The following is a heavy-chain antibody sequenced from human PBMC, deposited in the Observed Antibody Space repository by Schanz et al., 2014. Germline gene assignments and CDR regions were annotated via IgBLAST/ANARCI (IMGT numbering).Heavy chain of an antibody. CDR3: ARDNGRIPAANSFDY. V-gene: IGHV1-18*01. J-gene: IGHJ4*02. CDR2: ISGYTGDT. D-gene: IGHD1-26*01. Sequence: QVQLVQSGAEVKKPGASVTVSCKASGYDFHIYAYSWVRQAPGQGPEWIGWISGYTGDTKYAQKFQHRVNMTTDRTTRTVYMELRSLRFDDTAVYFCARDNGRIPAANSFDYWGQGTRVTVSS. CDR1: GYDFHIYA.